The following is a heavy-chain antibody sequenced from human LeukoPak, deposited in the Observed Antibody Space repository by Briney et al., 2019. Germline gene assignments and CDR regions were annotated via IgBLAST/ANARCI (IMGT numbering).Heavy chain of an antibody. CDR3: ARHSTSYDYVWGSYRYTPSYYFDY. D-gene: IGHD3-16*02. J-gene: IGHJ4*02. Sequence: PSETLSLTCTVSGGSISSSSYYWGWIRQPPGKGLEWIGTFYYSGSTYYNPSLKSRVTVSVDTSKNQFSLNLSSVTAADTAVYYCARHSTSYDYVWGSYRYTPSYYFDYWGPGTLVTVSS. CDR1: GGSISSSSYY. CDR2: FYYSGST. V-gene: IGHV4-39*01.